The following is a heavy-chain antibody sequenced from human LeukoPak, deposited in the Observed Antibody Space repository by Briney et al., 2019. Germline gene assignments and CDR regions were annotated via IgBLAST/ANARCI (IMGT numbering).Heavy chain of an antibody. CDR2: VYTSGST. Sequence: SESLSLTCTVSGGSISSYYWSWIRQPAGKGLEWIGRVYTSGSTNYNPSLKSRVTMSVDTSKNQFSLKLSSVTAADTAVYYCARAQWELRPFNYWAQGTLVTVSS. CDR3: ARAQWELRPFNY. V-gene: IGHV4-4*07. CDR1: GGSISSYY. J-gene: IGHJ4*02. D-gene: IGHD1-26*01.